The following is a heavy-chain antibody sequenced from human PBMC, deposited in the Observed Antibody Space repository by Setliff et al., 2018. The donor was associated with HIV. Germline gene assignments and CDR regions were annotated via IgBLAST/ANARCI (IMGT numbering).Heavy chain of an antibody. CDR2: ISYSGNTM. CDR1: GFTFSSYD. CDR3: VRDGSSSGSFYPEYFQY. Sequence: PGGSLRLSCAASGFTFSSYDMNWVRQAPGKGLEWLSYISYSGNTMYYADSVEGRFTTSRDNAKNSLYLQMHSLRAEDTAVYYCVRDGSSSGSFYPEYFQYWGQGTLVTVSS. J-gene: IGHJ1*01. V-gene: IGHV3-48*03. D-gene: IGHD1-26*01.